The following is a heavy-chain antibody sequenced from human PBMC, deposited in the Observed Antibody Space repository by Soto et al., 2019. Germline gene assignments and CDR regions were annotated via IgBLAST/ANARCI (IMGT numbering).Heavy chain of an antibody. CDR1: GFTFSSYA. J-gene: IGHJ6*02. CDR2: ISGSGGST. Sequence: EVQLLESGGGLVQPGGSLRLSCAASGFTFSSYAMSWVRQAPGKGLEWVSAISGSGGSTYYADSVKGRFTISRDNSKNTLYLHMNSLRAEDTAVYYCAKEGAAAVYYYYGMDVWGQGTTVTVSS. CDR3: AKEGAAAVYYYYGMDV. D-gene: IGHD6-25*01. V-gene: IGHV3-23*01.